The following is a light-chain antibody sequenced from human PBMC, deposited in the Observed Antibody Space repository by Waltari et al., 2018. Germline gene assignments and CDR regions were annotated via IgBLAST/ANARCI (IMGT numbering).Light chain of an antibody. V-gene: IGLV1-47*01. CDR3: AAWDDSLSGL. J-gene: IGLJ2*01. CDR2: RNN. CDR1: SSNIGRHY. Sequence: QSVLTQPPSASGTPGQRVTISCSGSSSNIGRHYVYWYQQLPGTAPKLLIYRNNRRPSGVPDRFSGSKSGTSASLAISGLLSEDEADYYCAAWDDSLSGLFGGGTKLTVL.